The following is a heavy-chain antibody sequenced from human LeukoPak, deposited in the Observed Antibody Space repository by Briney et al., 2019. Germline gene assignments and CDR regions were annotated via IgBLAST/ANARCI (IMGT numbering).Heavy chain of an antibody. D-gene: IGHD2-2*01. CDR2: ISYDGSNK. J-gene: IGHJ4*02. CDR3: ARDAVYCSSTSCSNVGEVFDY. CDR1: GFTFSSYA. Sequence: GGSLRLSCAASGFTFSSYAMHWVRQAPGKGLEWVAVISYDGSNKYYADSVKGRFTISRDNSKDTLYLQMNSLRAEDTAVYYCARDAVYCSSTSCSNVGEVFDYWGQGTLVTVSS. V-gene: IGHV3-30-3*01.